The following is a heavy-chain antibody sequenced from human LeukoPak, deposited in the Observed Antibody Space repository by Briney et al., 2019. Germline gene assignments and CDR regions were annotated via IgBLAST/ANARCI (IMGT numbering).Heavy chain of an antibody. CDR1: GYTFTTYA. J-gene: IGHJ6*03. V-gene: IGHV1-18*01. CDR2: ISAYNGNT. Sequence: ASVKVSCKASGYTFTTYAISWVRQAPGQGLEWMGWISAYNGNTNYAQKLQGRVTMTTDTSTSTAYMELRSLRSDDTAVYYCARAGDYDFWSGYLSYYYYYMDVWGKGTTVTVSS. CDR3: ARAGDYDFWSGYLSYYYYYMDV. D-gene: IGHD3-3*01.